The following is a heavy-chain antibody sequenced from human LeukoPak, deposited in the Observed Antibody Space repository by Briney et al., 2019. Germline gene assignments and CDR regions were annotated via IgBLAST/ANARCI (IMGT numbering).Heavy chain of an antibody. Sequence: SVKVSCKASGGSFSNCTINWVRQAPGQGLEWMGEIIPIFRVTITADECTTTAYMELSRLRSDDTAVYYCARDYCSSTSCLFDYWGQGTLVTVSS. CDR1: GGSFSNCT. D-gene: IGHD2-2*01. V-gene: IGHV1-69*13. J-gene: IGHJ4*02. CDR2: IIPIF. CDR3: ARDYCSSTSCLFDY.